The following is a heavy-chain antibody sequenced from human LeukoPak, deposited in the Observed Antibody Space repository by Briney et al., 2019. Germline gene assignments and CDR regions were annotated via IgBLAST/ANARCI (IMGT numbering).Heavy chain of an antibody. D-gene: IGHD3-3*01. CDR1: GFTFSSYW. CDR2: INWNGGST. V-gene: IGHV3-20*04. CDR3: ARAAYYDFYMDV. Sequence: PGGSLRLSCAASGFTFSSYWMSWVRQAPGKGLEWVSGINWNGGSTGYADSVKGRFTISRDNAKNSLYLQMNSLRAEDTALYYCARAAYYDFYMDVWGKGTTVTVSS. J-gene: IGHJ6*03.